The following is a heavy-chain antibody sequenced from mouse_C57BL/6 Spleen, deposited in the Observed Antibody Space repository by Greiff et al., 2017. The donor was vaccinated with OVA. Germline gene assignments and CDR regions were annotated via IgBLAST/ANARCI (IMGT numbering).Heavy chain of an antibody. CDR1: GFNIKDDY. J-gene: IGHJ3*01. CDR2: IDPENGDT. Sequence: EVKLQESGAELVRPGASVKLSCTASGFNIKDDYMPWVKQRPEQGLEWIGWIDPENGDTEYASKFQGKATITADTSSNTAYLQLSSLTSEDTAVYYCTTDYGSSLFAYWGQGTLVTVSA. D-gene: IGHD1-1*01. V-gene: IGHV14-4*01. CDR3: TTDYGSSLFAY.